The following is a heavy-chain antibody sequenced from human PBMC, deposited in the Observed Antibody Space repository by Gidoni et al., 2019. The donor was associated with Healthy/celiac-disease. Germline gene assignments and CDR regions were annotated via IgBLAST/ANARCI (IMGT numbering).Heavy chain of an antibody. D-gene: IGHD3-3*01. CDR2: INHSGST. J-gene: IGHJ5*02. CDR1: GGSFSGYY. CDR3: ARIAGGTIFGVVISWFDP. Sequence: QVQLQQWGAGLLKPSETLSLTCAVYGGSFSGYYWSWIRQPPGKGLEWIGEINHSGSTNYNPSLKSRVTISVDTSKNQFSLKLSSVTAADTAVYYCARIAGGTIFGVVISWFDPWGQGTLVTVSS. V-gene: IGHV4-34*01.